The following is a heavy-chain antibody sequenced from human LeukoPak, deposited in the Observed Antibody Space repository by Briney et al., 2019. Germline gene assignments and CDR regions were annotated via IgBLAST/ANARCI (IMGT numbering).Heavy chain of an antibody. V-gene: IGHV1-3*03. CDR2: INAGNGNT. D-gene: IGHD5-18*01. Sequence: ASVKVSCKASGYTFTSYAMHWVRQAPGQRLEWMGWINAGNGNTKYSQEFQGRVTITRDTSASTAYMELSSLRAEDTAVYYCARDFLRDTAIIIGDAFDIWGQGTMVTVSS. CDR3: ARDFLRDTAIIIGDAFDI. J-gene: IGHJ3*02. CDR1: GYTFTSYA.